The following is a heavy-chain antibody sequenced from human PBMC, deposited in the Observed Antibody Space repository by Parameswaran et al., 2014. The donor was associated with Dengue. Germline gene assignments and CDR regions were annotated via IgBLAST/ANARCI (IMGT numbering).Heavy chain of an antibody. CDR3: ARHARDTRLVVVWGWFDP. CDR2: IYYSGST. Sequence: VRQAPGKGLEWIGYIYYSGSTNYNPSLKSRVTISVDTSKNQFSLKLSSVTAADTAVYYCARHARDTRLVVVWGWFDPWGQGTLVTVSS. D-gene: IGHD2-15*01. V-gene: IGHV4-59*08. J-gene: IGHJ5*02.